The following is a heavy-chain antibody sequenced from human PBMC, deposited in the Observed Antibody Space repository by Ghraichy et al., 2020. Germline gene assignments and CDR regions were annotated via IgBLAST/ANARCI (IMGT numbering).Heavy chain of an antibody. CDR1: GGSINTNY. CDR3: ARHPDYGDYFPH. J-gene: IGHJ1*01. V-gene: IGHV4-59*08. Sequence: SETLSLTCTVSGGSINTNYWSWIRQPPGKGLEWIGYIYYSGSTKYNPSLKSRVTISVDTSKKYFSLKLSSVTAADTAVYYCARHPDYGDYFPHWGQGTLVTVSS. CDR2: IYYSGST. D-gene: IGHD3-16*01.